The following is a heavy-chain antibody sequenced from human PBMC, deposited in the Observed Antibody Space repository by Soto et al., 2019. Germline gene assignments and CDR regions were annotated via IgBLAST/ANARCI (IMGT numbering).Heavy chain of an antibody. CDR2: MSDDGSNK. CDR3: AREGVVMVTATLDY. V-gene: IGHV3-30-3*01. Sequence: QVQLVESGGGVVQPGRSLRLSCAASGFTFSSYAVHWVRQAPGKGLEWVAVMSDDGSNKYYADSVKGRFTISRDNSKNTLYLQMNSLRAEDTAVYYCAREGVVMVTATLDYWCQGTLVRVSS. J-gene: IGHJ4*02. CDR1: GFTFSSYA. D-gene: IGHD2-21*02.